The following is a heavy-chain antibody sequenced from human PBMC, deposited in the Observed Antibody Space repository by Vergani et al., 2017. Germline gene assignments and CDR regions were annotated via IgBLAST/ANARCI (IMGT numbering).Heavy chain of an antibody. Sequence: QVQVVESGGGVVQPGRSLRLSCAASGFTFNQYGMHWVRQAPGKGLEWVAFTWYDGNNKQYADSVKGRFTISRDNSKSTMYLQMNSLRDEDTGVYYCARDLRLLYNRFDPWGQGTLVTVSS. D-gene: IGHD1-14*01. CDR2: TWYDGNNK. J-gene: IGHJ5*02. V-gene: IGHV3-33*01. CDR3: ARDLRLLYNRFDP. CDR1: GFTFNQYG.